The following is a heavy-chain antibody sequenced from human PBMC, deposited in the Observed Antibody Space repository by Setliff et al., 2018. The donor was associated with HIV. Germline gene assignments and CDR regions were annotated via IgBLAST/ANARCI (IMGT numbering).Heavy chain of an antibody. Sequence: SETLSLTCTVSGGSISSYYWSWIRQPAGKGLEWIGRIYTSGSANYNPSLKSRVTISVDTSKNQFSLKLSSVTAADTAVYYCSRRAFKDGYKRSYFDYWGQGTLVTVSS. CDR1: GGSISSYY. CDR3: SRRAFKDGYKRSYFDY. J-gene: IGHJ4*02. CDR2: IYTSGSA. D-gene: IGHD5-12*01. V-gene: IGHV4-4*07.